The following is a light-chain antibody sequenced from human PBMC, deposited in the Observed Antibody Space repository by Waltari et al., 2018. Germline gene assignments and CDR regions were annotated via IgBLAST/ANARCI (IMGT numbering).Light chain of an antibody. Sequence: AIRITQSPSSLSASTGASVTITCRASQGISSYLAWYQQKPGKAPKLLIYAASTLQSGVPSRFSGRGSGTDFTLTISCLQSEDFATYYCQQYYSYPPAFGQGTKVEIK. J-gene: IGKJ1*01. CDR1: QGISSY. CDR2: AAS. CDR3: QQYYSYPPA. V-gene: IGKV1-8*01.